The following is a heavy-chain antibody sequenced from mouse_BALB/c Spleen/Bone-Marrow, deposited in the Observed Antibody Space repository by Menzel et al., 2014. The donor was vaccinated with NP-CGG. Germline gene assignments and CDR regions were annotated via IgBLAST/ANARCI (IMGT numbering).Heavy chain of an antibody. V-gene: IGHV14-3*02. CDR1: GFNIKDTY. CDR3: TRGYGNYALYYYAMDY. Sequence: EVQLQQSGAELVKPGASVKLSCTASGFNIKDTYMHWVKQRPEQGLEWIGRIDPANGNTKYDPKFQGKATITADTSSNTAYLQPSSLTSEDTAVYYCTRGYGNYALYYYAMDYWGQGTSVTVSS. J-gene: IGHJ4*01. CDR2: IDPANGNT. D-gene: IGHD2-10*02.